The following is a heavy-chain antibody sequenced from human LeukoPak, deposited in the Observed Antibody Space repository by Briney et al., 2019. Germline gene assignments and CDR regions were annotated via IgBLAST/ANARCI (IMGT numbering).Heavy chain of an antibody. J-gene: IGHJ3*02. CDR2: ISAYNGNT. CDR1: GGTFSSYA. Sequence: ASVKVSCKASGGTFSSYAISWVRQAPGQGLEWMGGISAYNGNTNYAQKLQGRVTMTTDTSTSTAYMELSSLRSEDTAVYYCARGQGAFDIWGQGTMVTVSS. CDR3: ARGQGAFDI. V-gene: IGHV1-18*01.